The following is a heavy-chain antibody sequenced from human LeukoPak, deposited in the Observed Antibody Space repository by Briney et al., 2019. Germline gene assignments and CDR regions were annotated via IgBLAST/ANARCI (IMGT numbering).Heavy chain of an antibody. CDR1: GYTLTGYY. J-gene: IGHJ4*02. V-gene: IGHV1-2*06. D-gene: IGHD1-26*01. CDR2: INPNSGGT. Sequence: ASVKVSCKASGYTLTGYYMLGVRQAPGQGLEWMGRINPNSGGTNYAQKFQGRVTMTGDTSISTAYMELSGLRSDDTAVYYCARGVVGESYYFDYWGQGTRVTVSP. CDR3: ARGVVGESYYFDY.